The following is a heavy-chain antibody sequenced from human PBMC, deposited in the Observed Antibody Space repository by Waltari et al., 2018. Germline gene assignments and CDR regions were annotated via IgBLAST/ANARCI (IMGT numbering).Heavy chain of an antibody. J-gene: IGHJ4*02. CDR2: VETERRDT. Sequence: VQLIQSGAEVKKPGASVRLSCKVSGYSLTELSIHWVRQPPGKGLEWMGGVETERRDTTAAQRFQGRVTMTEDTSTDTAYMELRSLTSDDTAVFYCATDWGYCSDDSCYVGERGDYWGQGTLVTVSS. V-gene: IGHV1-24*01. CDR3: ATDWGYCSDDSCYVGERGDY. CDR1: GYSLTELS. D-gene: IGHD2-15*01.